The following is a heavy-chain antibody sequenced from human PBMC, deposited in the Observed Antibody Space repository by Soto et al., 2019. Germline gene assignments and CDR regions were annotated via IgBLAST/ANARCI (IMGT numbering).Heavy chain of an antibody. CDR1: GFTFSDHY. V-gene: IGHV3-11*01. D-gene: IGHD6-13*01. CDR3: AKSLPHSSSWYLRD. J-gene: IGHJ4*02. Sequence: QVQLVESXGGLVKPGGSLRLSCAASGFTFSDHYMSWIRQAPGKGLEWLSYISSSATTTHYAESVKGRFTISRDNAKNSLYLQMNSLRTDDTAVYYCAKSLPHSSSWYLRDWGQGTQVTVSS. CDR2: ISSSATTT.